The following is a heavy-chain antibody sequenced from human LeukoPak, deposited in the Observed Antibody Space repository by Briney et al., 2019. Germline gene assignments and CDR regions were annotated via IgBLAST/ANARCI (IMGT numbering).Heavy chain of an antibody. V-gene: IGHV3-23*01. Sequence: GGSLRLSCAASGFTFSSYAMSWVRQAPGKGLEWVSTISGRDDSAYYADSVKGRFTISRDNAKNTLYLQMNSLKSEDSAAYYCARGPAANSGNYYAGDYWGQGTLVTVSS. J-gene: IGHJ4*02. CDR3: ARGPAANSGNYYAGDY. D-gene: IGHD1-26*01. CDR1: GFTFSSYA. CDR2: ISGRDDSA.